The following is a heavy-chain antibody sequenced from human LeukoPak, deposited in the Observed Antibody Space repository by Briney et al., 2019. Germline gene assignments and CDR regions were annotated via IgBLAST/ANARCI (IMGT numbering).Heavy chain of an antibody. CDR1: GFTFSSYA. D-gene: IGHD1-26*01. Sequence: PGGSLRLSCAASGFTFSSYAMSWVRQAPGKGLEWVSALSGSGGSTYYADSVKGRFTISRDNSKNTLYLQVNSLRAEDTAVYYCAKGGKWDVTPFDYWGQGTLVTVSS. CDR3: AKGGKWDVTPFDY. V-gene: IGHV3-23*01. J-gene: IGHJ4*02. CDR2: LSGSGGST.